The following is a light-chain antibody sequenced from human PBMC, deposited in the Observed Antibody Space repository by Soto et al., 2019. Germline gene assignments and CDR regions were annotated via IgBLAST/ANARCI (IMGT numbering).Light chain of an antibody. J-gene: IGKJ4*01. V-gene: IGKV1-8*01. CDR2: AAS. CDR1: QGISSY. CDR3: QQYYSDPLT. Sequence: AIRMTQSPSSLSASTGDRVTITCRASQGISSYLAWYQQKPGKAPKLLIYAASTLQSGVPSRFSGSGSGTDFTLTSSCLQSEDVATYYCQQYYSDPLTFGGGTKVEIK.